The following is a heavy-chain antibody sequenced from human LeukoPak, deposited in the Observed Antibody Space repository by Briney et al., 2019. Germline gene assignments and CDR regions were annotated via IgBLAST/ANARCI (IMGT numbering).Heavy chain of an antibody. V-gene: IGHV4-4*07. CDR2: VYPSGST. J-gene: IGHJ4*02. CDR1: GGSISSYY. Sequence: SETLSLTCTVSGGSISSYYWNWIRQPAGKGLEWIGRVYPSGSTNYNPSLKSRVTMSVDTSKNQFSLKLSSVTAADTAVYYCARDYSGGYPGGAVFDYWGQGILVTVSS. CDR3: ARDYSGGYPGGAVFDY. D-gene: IGHD2-15*01.